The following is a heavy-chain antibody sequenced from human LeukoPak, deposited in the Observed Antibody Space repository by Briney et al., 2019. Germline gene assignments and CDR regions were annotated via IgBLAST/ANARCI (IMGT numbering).Heavy chain of an antibody. CDR3: ARGAHCSGGSCYPFDY. V-gene: IGHV4-4*07. D-gene: IGHD2-15*01. CDR1: GASISTYY. CDR2: IDSTGST. Sequence: PSETLSLTCSVSGASISTYYWSWIRQPAERGLEWIGRIDSTGSTNYIPSLMSRVTISVDTSKNQFSLRLTSVTAADTAVYYCARGAHCSGGSCYPFDYWGQGTLVTVSS. J-gene: IGHJ4*02.